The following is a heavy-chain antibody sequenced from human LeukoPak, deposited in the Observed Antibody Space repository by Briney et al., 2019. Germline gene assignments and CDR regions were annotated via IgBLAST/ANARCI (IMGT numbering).Heavy chain of an antibody. CDR1: GFTLTWHV. Sequence: GGSLRLSCAASGFTLTWHVMHWVRQAPGKALEYVSFIHHNGEMTSYAESVRGRFTVSRDNSKNTLFLELSSLRTDDTAVYYCVRGLVHDTSGYYSDYWGQGTLVTVSS. V-gene: IGHV3-64D*06. CDR3: VRGLVHDTSGYYSDY. J-gene: IGHJ4*02. D-gene: IGHD3-22*01. CDR2: IHHNGEMT.